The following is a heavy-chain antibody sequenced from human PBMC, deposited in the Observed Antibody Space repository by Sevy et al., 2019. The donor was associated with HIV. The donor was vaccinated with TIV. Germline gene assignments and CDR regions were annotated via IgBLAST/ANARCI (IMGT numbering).Heavy chain of an antibody. V-gene: IGHV3-30*02. D-gene: IGHD2-21*01. J-gene: IGHJ4*02. CDR3: VKEGGGEGGDH. Sequence: GESLKISCAASGFSYSSYGMHWVRQAPGKGLEGVAYIQYNGSNKDYAASVKGRFTISRDNSKNTLDLQMNSQRVEDTAVYYCVKEGGGEGGDHWGQGTLVTVSS. CDR1: GFSYSSYG. CDR2: IQYNGSNK.